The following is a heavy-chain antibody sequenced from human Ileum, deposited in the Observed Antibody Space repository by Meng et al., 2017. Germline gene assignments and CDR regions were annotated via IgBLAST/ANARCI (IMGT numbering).Heavy chain of an antibody. J-gene: IGHJ4*02. CDR3: ARGIGDIRVGFDY. Sequence: QVERQEAVPGLVKPSGTLSLTCAVSGDSISSGNWWNWVRQSPGKGLEWIGEIFHGGTTNYNPSLKNRVTLLMDKSKNQFSLQLTSVTAADTAVFYCARGIGDIRVGFDYWGQGILVTVSS. V-gene: IGHV4-4*02. CDR1: GDSISSGNW. CDR2: IFHGGTT. D-gene: IGHD5-12*01.